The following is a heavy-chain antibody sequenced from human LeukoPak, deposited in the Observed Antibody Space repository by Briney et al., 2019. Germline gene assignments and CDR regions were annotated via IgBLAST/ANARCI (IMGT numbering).Heavy chain of an antibody. CDR3: ARGRPESPFDP. D-gene: IGHD1-1*01. J-gene: IGHJ5*02. CDR1: GGTFSSYA. Sequence: ASVKVSCKASGGTFSSYAISWVRQAPGQGLEWMGGIIPIFGTANYAQKFQGRVTMTTDTSTSTAYMELSSLRSDDTAIYYCARGRPESPFDPWGQGTLVTVSS. CDR2: IIPIFGTA. V-gene: IGHV1-69*05.